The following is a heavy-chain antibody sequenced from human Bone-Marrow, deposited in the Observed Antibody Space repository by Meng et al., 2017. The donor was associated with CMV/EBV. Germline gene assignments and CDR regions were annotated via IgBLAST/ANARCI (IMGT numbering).Heavy chain of an antibody. CDR1: GYTFTSYG. V-gene: IGHV1-18*01. CDR3: ARGARSCSSTSCYPSPLGY. J-gene: IGHJ4*02. CDR2: ISAYNGNT. Sequence: SVQVSCKASGYTFTSYGISWVRQAPGQGLEWMGWISAYNGNTNYAQKLQGRVTMTTDTSTSTAYMELRSLRSDDTAVYYCARGARSCSSTSCYPSPLGYWGQGTLVTVAS. D-gene: IGHD2-2*01.